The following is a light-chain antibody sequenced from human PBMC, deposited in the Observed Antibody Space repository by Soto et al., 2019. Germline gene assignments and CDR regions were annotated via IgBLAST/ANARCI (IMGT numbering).Light chain of an antibody. J-gene: IGLJ3*02. CDR2: DVS. CDR1: SSDVGGYNY. Sequence: QSALTQPASVSGSPGQSITISCTGTSSDVGGYNYVSWYQQHPGKAPKLMIYDVSNRPSGVSNRFSGSKSGNTASLTISGLQAEDEADYYCSSYTSSSTYWVFGGGTKL. CDR3: SSYTSSSTYWV. V-gene: IGLV2-14*01.